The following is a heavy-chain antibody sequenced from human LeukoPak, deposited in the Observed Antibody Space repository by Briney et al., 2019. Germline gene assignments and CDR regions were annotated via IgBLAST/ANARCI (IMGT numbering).Heavy chain of an antibody. V-gene: IGHV4-59*01. D-gene: IGHD3-9*01. Sequence: SETLSLTCIVSGGSISGNYWTWIRQPPGKGLEWIGYIYYSGNTNYNPSLKSRVTISVDTSKNQFSLRLSSVTAADTAVYYCARDILTGRYGMDVWGKGTTVTVSS. CDR3: ARDILTGRYGMDV. CDR1: GGSISGNY. CDR2: IYYSGNT. J-gene: IGHJ6*04.